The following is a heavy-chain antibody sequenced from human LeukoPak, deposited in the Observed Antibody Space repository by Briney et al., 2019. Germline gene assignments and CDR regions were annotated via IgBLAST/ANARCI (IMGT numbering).Heavy chain of an antibody. V-gene: IGHV3-23*01. CDR2: ISGSGANT. Sequence: GGSLRLSCAASGFNISDFWMTWVRQAPGKGLEWVSLISGSGANTYYADSVKGRFTISRDNSKNTLYLQMNSLRAEDTAVYFCARDEDNYGDRDWGQGTLVTVSS. D-gene: IGHD4-17*01. CDR3: ARDEDNYGDRD. J-gene: IGHJ4*02. CDR1: GFNISDFW.